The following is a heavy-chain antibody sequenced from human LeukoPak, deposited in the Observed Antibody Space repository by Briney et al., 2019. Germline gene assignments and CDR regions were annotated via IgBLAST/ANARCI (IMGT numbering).Heavy chain of an antibody. CDR2: ISCSSSYI. V-gene: IGHV3-21*01. J-gene: IGHJ5*02. CDR3: ARVNYYDSSGCRANWFDP. Sequence: PGGSLRLSCAASGFTFSSYSMNCVRQAPGKGLEWVSSISCSSSYIYYADSVKGRFTISRDNAKNTLYLQMNSLRAEDTAVYYCARVNYYDSSGCRANWFDPWGQGTLVTVSS. D-gene: IGHD3-22*01. CDR1: GFTFSSYS.